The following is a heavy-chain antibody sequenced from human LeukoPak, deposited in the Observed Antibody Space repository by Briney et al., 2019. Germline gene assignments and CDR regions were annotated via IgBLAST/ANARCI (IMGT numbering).Heavy chain of an antibody. CDR3: VQGGGGNWFDP. D-gene: IGHD3-10*01. CDR2: ISISPGST. Sequence: GGSLRLSCAASGFTFSSYAMSWVRQAPGKGLEWVSSISISPGSTYYADSVKGRFTISRDNSESTLYLRMNSLRAEDTAVYYCVQGGGGNWFDPWGQGTLVTVSS. CDR1: GFTFSSYA. J-gene: IGHJ5*02. V-gene: IGHV3-23*01.